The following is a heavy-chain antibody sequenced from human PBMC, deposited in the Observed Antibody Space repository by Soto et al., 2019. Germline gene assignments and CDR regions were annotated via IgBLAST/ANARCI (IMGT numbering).Heavy chain of an antibody. J-gene: IGHJ6*02. CDR3: ARDRGVLRFLELAYEPRKLDGMDV. CDR2: MNPNSGNT. V-gene: IGHV1-8*01. D-gene: IGHD3-3*01. Sequence: ASVKVSCKASGYTFTSYDINWVRQATGQGLEWMGWMNPNSGNTGYAQKFQGRVTMTRNTSTSTVYMELSSLRSEDTAVYYCARDRGVLRFLELAYEPRKLDGMDVCGQXSTVTVSS. CDR1: GYTFTSYD.